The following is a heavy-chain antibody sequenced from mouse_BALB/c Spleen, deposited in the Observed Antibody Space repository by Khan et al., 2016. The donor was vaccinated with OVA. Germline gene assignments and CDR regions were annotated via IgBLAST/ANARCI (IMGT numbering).Heavy chain of an antibody. CDR3: ARSGTTVVAYWYVDV. J-gene: IGHJ1*01. D-gene: IGHD1-1*01. V-gene: IGHV3-1*02. Sequence: EVQLQESGPDLVKPSQSLSLTCTVTGYSITSGYSWHWIRQFPGNKLEWMGYIHYSGSTNYNPSLKSRISITRDTSKNQFFLQLNSVTTEDTATYYGARSGTTVVAYWYVDVWGAGTTVTVSS. CDR1: GYSITSGYS. CDR2: IHYSGST.